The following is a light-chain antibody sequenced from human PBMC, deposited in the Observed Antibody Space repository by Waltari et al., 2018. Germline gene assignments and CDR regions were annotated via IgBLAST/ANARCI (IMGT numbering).Light chain of an antibody. CDR3: QQYYSTRT. V-gene: IGKV4-1*01. CDR1: QSVLYSSNNKNY. J-gene: IGKJ1*01. Sequence: DIVMTQSPDSLAVSLGERATINGKSSQSVLYSSNNKNYVAWYQQKPGQPPKLLIYWASTRESGVPDRFSGSGSGTDFTLTISSLQAEDVAVYYCQQYYSTRTFGQGTKVEIK. CDR2: WAS.